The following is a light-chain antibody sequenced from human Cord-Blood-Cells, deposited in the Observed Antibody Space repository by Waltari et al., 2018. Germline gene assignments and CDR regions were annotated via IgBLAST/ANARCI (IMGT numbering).Light chain of an antibody. J-gene: IGKJ1*01. CDR1: QSVSGSY. V-gene: IGKV3-20*01. CDR3: QQYGSSPQT. CDR2: GAS. Sequence: EIVLTQSPGTLSLSPWESDTLSCRASQSVSGSYLAWYQQQPGQAPRLLIYGASSRATGILDRFSGSGSETDFTLTISRQEPENFAVYYCQQYGSSPQTFSQGTKVEIK.